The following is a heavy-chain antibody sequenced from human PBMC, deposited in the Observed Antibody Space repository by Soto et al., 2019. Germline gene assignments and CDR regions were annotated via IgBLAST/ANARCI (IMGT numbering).Heavy chain of an antibody. CDR2: ISSSSSYI. J-gene: IGHJ4*02. CDR3: ARDRLDYDFWSGYYTGIILLDY. D-gene: IGHD3-3*01. CDR1: GFTFSSYS. Sequence: EVQLVESGGGLVKPGGSLRLSCAASGFTFSSYSMNWVRQAPGKGLEWVSSISSSSSYIYYADSVKGRFTISRDNAKNSLYLQMNSLRAEDTAVYYCARDRLDYDFWSGYYTGIILLDYWGQGTLVTVSS. V-gene: IGHV3-21*01.